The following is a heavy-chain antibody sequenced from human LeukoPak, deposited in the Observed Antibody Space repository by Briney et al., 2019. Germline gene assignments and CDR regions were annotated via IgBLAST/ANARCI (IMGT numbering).Heavy chain of an antibody. J-gene: IGHJ6*02. Sequence: GGSLRLSCVASGFTVSSNHMSWVRQAPGKGLEWVSVLYSGVSTDYADSVKGRFTVSRDNSKYTLYLQMNSLTAEDTAVYYCARESTVIYGMDVWGQGTTVTVSS. V-gene: IGHV3-66*01. CDR2: LYSGVST. CDR3: ARESTVIYGMDV. CDR1: GFTVSSNH. D-gene: IGHD4-17*01.